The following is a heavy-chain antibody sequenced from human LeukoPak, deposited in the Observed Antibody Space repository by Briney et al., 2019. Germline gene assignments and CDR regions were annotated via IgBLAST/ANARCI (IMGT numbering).Heavy chain of an antibody. CDR3: ALVYNNAFDI. CDR2: MNPNSGNT. D-gene: IGHD1-14*01. Sequence: ASVKVSCKASGYTFTSYDINWVRQATGQGLEWMGWMNPNSGNTGYVQKFQGRVTMTRNTSISTAYMELSSLRSEDTAVYYCALVYNNAFDIWGQGTMVTVSS. CDR1: GYTFTSYD. J-gene: IGHJ3*02. V-gene: IGHV1-8*01.